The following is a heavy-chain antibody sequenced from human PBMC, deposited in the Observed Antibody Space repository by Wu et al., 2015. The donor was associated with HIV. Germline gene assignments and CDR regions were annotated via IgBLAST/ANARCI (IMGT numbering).Heavy chain of an antibody. CDR3: ARDYRITVVRGVISYFDH. D-gene: IGHD3-10*01. CDR1: GYTFTSYY. Sequence: QVHLVQSGAEVKKPGASVKVSCKSSGYTFTSYYMHWVRQAPGQGLEWMGIINPSGGSTNFPQKFQGRVTMTRDTSTSTVYMDLSSLRSEDTAVYYCARDYRITVVRGVISYFDHWGQGTLVTVSS. J-gene: IGHJ4*02. CDR2: INPSGGST. V-gene: IGHV1-46*01.